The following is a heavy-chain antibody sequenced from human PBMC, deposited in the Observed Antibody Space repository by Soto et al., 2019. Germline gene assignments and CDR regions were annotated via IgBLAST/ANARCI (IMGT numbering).Heavy chain of an antibody. CDR2: INHSGST. CDR3: ARGRASGSYRWFDP. J-gene: IGHJ5*02. CDR1: GGSFSGYY. V-gene: IGHV4-34*01. Sequence: SETLSLTCAVYGGSFSGYYWSWIRQPPGKGLEWIGEINHSGSTNYNPSLKSRVTISVDTSKNQFSLKLSSVTAADTAVYYCARGRASGSYRWFDPWGQGTLVTVS. D-gene: IGHD1-26*01.